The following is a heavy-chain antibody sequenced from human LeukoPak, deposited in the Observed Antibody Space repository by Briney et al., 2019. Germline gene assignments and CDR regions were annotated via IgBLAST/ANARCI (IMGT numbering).Heavy chain of an antibody. Sequence: GASVKVSCKASGGTFSSYAISWVRQAPGQGLEWMGGIIPIFGTANYAQKFQGRVTMTTDTSTSTAYMELRSLRSEDTAVYYCARDSDYGDYEGWGSPWAFDYWGQGTLVTVSS. V-gene: IGHV1-69*05. CDR2: IIPIFGTA. J-gene: IGHJ4*02. CDR1: GGTFSSYA. D-gene: IGHD4-17*01. CDR3: ARDSDYGDYEGWGSPWAFDY.